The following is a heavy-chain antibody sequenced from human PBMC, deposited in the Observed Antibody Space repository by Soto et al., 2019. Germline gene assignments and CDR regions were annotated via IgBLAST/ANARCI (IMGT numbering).Heavy chain of an antibody. J-gene: IGHJ4*02. V-gene: IGHV3-48*01. D-gene: IGHD6-13*01. CDR3: ARDRRIAAAADFYFDS. Sequence: GGSLRLSCAASGFTFSAYSMNWVRQAPGKGLEWVSYISSRTNTIYYADSVQGRFTISRDDAKNSLYLQMDSLRAEDSAVYYCARDRRIAAAADFYFDSWGQGTLVTVSS. CDR2: ISSRTNTI. CDR1: GFTFSAYS.